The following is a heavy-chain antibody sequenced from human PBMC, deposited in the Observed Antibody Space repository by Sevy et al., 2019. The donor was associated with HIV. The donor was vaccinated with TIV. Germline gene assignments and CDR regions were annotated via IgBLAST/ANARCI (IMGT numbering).Heavy chain of an antibody. D-gene: IGHD3-10*02. CDR2: IKQDESEK. V-gene: IGHV3-7*03. CDR1: GFTFNRYW. J-gene: IGHJ3*01. Sequence: GGSLRLSCAASGFTFNRYWMSWVRQAPGKGLEWVANIKQDESEKNYADSVKGRFTISRDNPKNSLFLQLDTVRDEDSAIYYCARIDDGDVGGFGRVWGQGTMVTVSS. CDR3: ARIDDGDVGGFGRV.